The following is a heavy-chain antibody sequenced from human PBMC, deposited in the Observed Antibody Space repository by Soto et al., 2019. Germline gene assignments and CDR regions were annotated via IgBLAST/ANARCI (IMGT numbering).Heavy chain of an antibody. CDR1: GGSFSGYY. J-gene: IGHJ4*02. V-gene: IGHV4-34*01. D-gene: IGHD6-13*01. CDR3: ARGESSSWYYFDY. CDR2: INHSGST. Sequence: QVQLQQWGAGLLKPSETLSLTCAVYGGSFSGYYWSWIRQPPGKGLEWIGEINHSGSTNYNPSLKSRVTISVDTSKNQFSLKLSSVTAADTDVYYCARGESSSWYYFDYWGQGTLVTVSS.